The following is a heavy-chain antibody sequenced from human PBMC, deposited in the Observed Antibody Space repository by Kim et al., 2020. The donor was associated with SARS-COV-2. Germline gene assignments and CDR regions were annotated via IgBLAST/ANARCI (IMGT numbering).Heavy chain of an antibody. CDR2: ISSSSSYI. D-gene: IGHD6-13*01. J-gene: IGHJ5*02. CDR1: GFTFSSYS. V-gene: IGHV3-21*01. Sequence: GGSLRLSCAASGFTFSSYSMNWVRQAPGKGLEWVSSISSSSSYIYYADSVKGRFTISRDNAKNSLYLQMNSLRAEDTAVYYCARDPFGNGYSSSWSPWGQGTLVTVSS. CDR3: ARDPFGNGYSSSWSP.